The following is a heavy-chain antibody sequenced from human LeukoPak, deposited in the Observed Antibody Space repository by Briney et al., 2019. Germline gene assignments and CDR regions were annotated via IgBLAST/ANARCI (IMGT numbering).Heavy chain of an antibody. Sequence: GGSLRLSCAASGFTFSSFGMNWVRQAPGKGLEWVGFIRSKAYGGTTEYAASVKGRFIISRDDSKSIAYLQMNSLKTEDTAVYYCTTGGYGDAIRLVQHWGQGTLVTVSS. D-gene: IGHD4-17*01. CDR3: TTGGYGDAIRLVQH. CDR2: IRSKAYGGTT. CDR1: GFTFSSFG. V-gene: IGHV3-49*04. J-gene: IGHJ1*01.